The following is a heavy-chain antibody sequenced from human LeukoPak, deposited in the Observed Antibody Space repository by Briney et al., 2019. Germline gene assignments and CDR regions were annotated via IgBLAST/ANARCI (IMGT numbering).Heavy chain of an antibody. V-gene: IGHV4-34*01. CDR3: ASSFYYYYYYMDV. D-gene: IGHD2-15*01. CDR2: INHSGST. CDR1: GGSFSGYY. J-gene: IGHJ6*03. Sequence: IPSETLSLTCAVYGGSFSGYYWSWIRQPPGKGLEWIGEINHSGSTNYNPSLKSRVTISVDTSKNQFSLKLSSVTAADTAVYYCASSFYYYYYYMDVWGKGTTVTVSS.